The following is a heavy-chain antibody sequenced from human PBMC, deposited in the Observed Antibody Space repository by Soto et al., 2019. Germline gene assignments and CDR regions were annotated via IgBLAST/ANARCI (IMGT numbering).Heavy chain of an antibody. CDR2: ISYDGSDK. Sequence: QVQLVESGGGAVQPGRSLRLSCAASGFTFSSYDMHWVRQAPGKGLEWVAVISYDGSDKYYADSVKGRFTISRDTSKNKLYLQMNSLRAEDTAVYYCAKSVAAALYGMDVWGQGTTVTVSS. D-gene: IGHD6-13*01. J-gene: IGHJ6*02. CDR3: AKSVAAALYGMDV. CDR1: GFTFSSYD. V-gene: IGHV3-30*18.